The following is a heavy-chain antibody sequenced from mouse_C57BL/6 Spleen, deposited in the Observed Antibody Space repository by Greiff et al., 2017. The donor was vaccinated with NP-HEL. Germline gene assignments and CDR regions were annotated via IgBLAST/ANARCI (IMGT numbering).Heavy chain of an antibody. CDR1: GYAFSSSW. V-gene: IGHV1-82*01. CDR2: IYPGDGDT. J-gene: IGHJ2*01. CDR3: ARSPLYYDYDGYFDY. D-gene: IGHD2-4*01. Sequence: QVQLKESGPELVKPGASVKISCKASGYAFSSSWMNWVKQRPGKGLEWIGRIYPGDGDTNYNGKFKGKATLTADKSSSTAYMQLSILTSEDSAVYFCARSPLYYDYDGYFDYWGQGTTLTVSS.